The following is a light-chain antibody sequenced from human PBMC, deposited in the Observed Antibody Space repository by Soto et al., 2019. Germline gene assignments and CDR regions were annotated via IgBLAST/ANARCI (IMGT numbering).Light chain of an antibody. J-gene: IGKJ3*01. CDR1: QSISSN. CDR2: GAS. V-gene: IGKV3-15*01. Sequence: IVMTQSQATLSVSPGERATLSCRASQSISSNLAWYQQKPGQAPRLLIYGASTRATGIPATFSGSGSGTEFTLTISSLQSEDFAVYYCQQYNNWPFTFGPGTKVDIK. CDR3: QQYNNWPFT.